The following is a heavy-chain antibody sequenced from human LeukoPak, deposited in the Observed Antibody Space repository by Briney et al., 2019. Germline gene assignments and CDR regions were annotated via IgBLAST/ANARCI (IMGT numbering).Heavy chain of an antibody. CDR2: ISSSSSYI. J-gene: IGHJ4*02. V-gene: IGHV3-11*06. CDR1: GFTFSDYY. CDR3: ARASGYYPPFDY. Sequence: PGGSLRLSCAASGFTFSDYYMSWIRQAPGKGLEWVSSISSSSSYIYYADSVKGRFTISRDNAKNSLYLQMNSLRAEDTAVYYCARASGYYPPFDYWGQGTLVTVSS. D-gene: IGHD3-22*01.